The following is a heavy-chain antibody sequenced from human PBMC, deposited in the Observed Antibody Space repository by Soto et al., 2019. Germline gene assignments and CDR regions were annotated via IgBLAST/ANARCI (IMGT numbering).Heavy chain of an antibody. CDR3: ARPRYCSISSCFYYYYYYLAV. Sequence: ASVKVSCKASGYTFTIYGISWVRQAPGQGLEWMGWISAYNGNTNYAQKLQGRVTMTTDTSTSTAYMELRSLRSDDTAVYYCARPRYCSISSCFYYYYYYLAVPGKGTTVLVSS. J-gene: IGHJ6*03. CDR1: GYTFTIYG. D-gene: IGHD2-2*01. V-gene: IGHV1-18*01. CDR2: ISAYNGNT.